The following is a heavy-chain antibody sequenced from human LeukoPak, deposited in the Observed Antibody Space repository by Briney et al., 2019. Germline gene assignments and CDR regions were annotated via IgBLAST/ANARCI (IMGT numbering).Heavy chain of an antibody. V-gene: IGHV3-73*01. CDR2: IRDKGYGHAT. CDR1: AFAFSSNW. CDR3: TTPNEGNWFDP. Sequence: GGSLRLSCVASAFAFSSNWMSWVRQASGKGLEWVGRIRDKGYGHATAYAASVKGRFTLSRDDSRNTAYLQMDSLKTEDTALYYCTTPNEGNWFDPWGQGTLVTVSS. J-gene: IGHJ5*02. D-gene: IGHD2-8*01.